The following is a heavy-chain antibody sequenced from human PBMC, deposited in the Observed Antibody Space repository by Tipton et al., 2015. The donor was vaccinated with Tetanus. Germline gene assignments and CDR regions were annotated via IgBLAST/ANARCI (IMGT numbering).Heavy chain of an antibody. J-gene: IGHJ4*02. Sequence: QLVQSGAEVKKPGASVKVSCKPSGYTFTDYHMQWVRQAPGQGLEWMGWIDPKSGDTDFAQKFQGRVTMTRDSSISTVYMELSRLGSDDTAVYYCARDAGPAGGGSFDYWGQGTLVTVAS. D-gene: IGHD3-10*01. CDR1: GYTFTDYH. CDR3: ARDAGPAGGGSFDY. V-gene: IGHV1-2*02. CDR2: IDPKSGDT.